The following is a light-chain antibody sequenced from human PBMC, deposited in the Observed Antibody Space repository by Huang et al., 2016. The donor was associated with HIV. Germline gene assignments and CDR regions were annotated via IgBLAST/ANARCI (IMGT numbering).Light chain of an antibody. CDR3: QQYETSPFT. CDR1: QTVYNNK. V-gene: IGKV3-20*01. J-gene: IGKJ3*01. CDR2: GAT. Sequence: EILLTQSPGTLSLSPGERATLSCRASQTVYNNKFAWYQQKPGRPPRLRIYGATSRPTGIPDRFSGSGSGTDFTLTISSLDPEDFAVYYCQQYETSPFTFGPGTTVDVK.